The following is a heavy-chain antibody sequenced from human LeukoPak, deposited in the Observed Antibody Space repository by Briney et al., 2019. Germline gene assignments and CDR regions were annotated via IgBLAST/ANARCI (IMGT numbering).Heavy chain of an antibody. Sequence: GGSLRLSCAASGFTFSSYAMSWVRQAPGKGLEWVSAISDSGGSTYYADSVKGRFTISRDSSKNTLYLQMNSLRAEDTAVYYCAKMNSYGSGSSFDYWGQGTLVTVSS. CDR2: ISDSGGST. V-gene: IGHV3-23*01. CDR1: GFTFSSYA. D-gene: IGHD3-10*01. J-gene: IGHJ4*02. CDR3: AKMNSYGSGSSFDY.